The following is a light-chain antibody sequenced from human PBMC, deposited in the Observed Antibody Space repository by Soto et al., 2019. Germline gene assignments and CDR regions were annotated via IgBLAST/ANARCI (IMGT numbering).Light chain of an antibody. CDR3: QLWDSSSDQPYV. J-gene: IGLJ1*01. V-gene: IGLV3-21*02. CDR2: DDN. CDR1: DIESKS. Sequence: SYKLTQPPSMSVAPGQTARITCGGYDIESKSVHWYQQKPGQAPVLVVYDDNDRPSGIPERFSGSNSGNTATLTISRVEAGDEADYFCQLWDSSSDQPYVFGAGTKLTVL.